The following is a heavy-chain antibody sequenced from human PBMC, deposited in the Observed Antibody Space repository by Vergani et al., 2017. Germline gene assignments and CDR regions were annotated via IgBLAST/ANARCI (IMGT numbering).Heavy chain of an antibody. CDR1: GFTFSSYS. D-gene: IGHD2-15*01. Sequence: EVQLVESGGGLVKPGGSLRLSCAASGFTFSSYSMNWVRQAPGKGLEWVSSISSSSSYIYYADSVKGRFTISRDKAKNSLYLQMNSLRAEDTAVYYCARDPTPQYCSGGSCYSGWFDPWGQGTLVTVSS. V-gene: IGHV3-21*01. J-gene: IGHJ5*02. CDR2: ISSSSSYI. CDR3: ARDPTPQYCSGGSCYSGWFDP.